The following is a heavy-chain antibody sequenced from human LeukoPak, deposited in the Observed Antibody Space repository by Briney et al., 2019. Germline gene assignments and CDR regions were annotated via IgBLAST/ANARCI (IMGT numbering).Heavy chain of an antibody. CDR1: GYSFTSYY. V-gene: IGHV1-46*01. Sequence: ASVKVSCKASGYSFTSYYIHWVRQAPGQGLEWMGIINPTGGSTIYAQNFQGRVTMTRDMSTSTVYMEMSSLRSEDTAVYYCVRKGVGATFGLLDYWGQGTLVTVSS. CDR2: INPTGGST. CDR3: VRKGVGATFGLLDY. J-gene: IGHJ4*02. D-gene: IGHD1-26*01.